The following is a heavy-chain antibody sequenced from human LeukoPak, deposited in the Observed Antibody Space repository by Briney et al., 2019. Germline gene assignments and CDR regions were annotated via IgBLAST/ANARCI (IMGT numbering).Heavy chain of an antibody. CDR1: GGSISSYY. V-gene: IGHV4-59*01. CDR2: IYYSGGT. Sequence: SETLSLTCTVSGGSISSYYWSWIRQPPGKRLEWIGYIYYSGGTNYNPSLKSRVTISVDTSKNQFSLKLSSVTAADTAVYYCARDVVVTAVYAFDIWGQGTMVTVSS. CDR3: ARDVVVTAVYAFDI. J-gene: IGHJ3*02. D-gene: IGHD2-21*02.